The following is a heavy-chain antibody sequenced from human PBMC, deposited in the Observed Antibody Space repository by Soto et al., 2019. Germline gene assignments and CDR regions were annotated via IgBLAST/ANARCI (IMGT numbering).Heavy chain of an antibody. J-gene: IGHJ6*01. V-gene: IGHV4-59*01. CDR3: ARAPTYSYGSGSPYYFDAMDV. D-gene: IGHD3-10*01. CDR2: IYDGGST. CDR1: GDSISRDY. Sequence: QVQLQQSGPGLVRPSETLSLTCTVSGDSISRDYWSWIRQSPGKGLEWIGYIYDGGSTRYNPSLWSRVTMSADTSENQFSLKLSSVTAADTAVYYCARAPTYSYGSGSPYYFDAMDVW.